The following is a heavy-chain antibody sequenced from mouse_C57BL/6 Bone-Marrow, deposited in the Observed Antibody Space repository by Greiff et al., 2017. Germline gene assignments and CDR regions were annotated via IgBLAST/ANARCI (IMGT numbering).Heavy chain of an antibody. Sequence: VQLQQSGAELVKPGASVKLSCTASCFNIKDYYMHWVKQRTEQGLEWIGRIDPEDGETKYAPKFQGKATITADTSSNRADLQLSSLTSEDSAVYYCARRYYYGSSYAWYFDYWGQGTTLTVSS. CDR3: ARRYYYGSSYAWYFDY. J-gene: IGHJ2*01. V-gene: IGHV14-2*01. CDR1: CFNIKDYY. D-gene: IGHD1-1*01. CDR2: IDPEDGET.